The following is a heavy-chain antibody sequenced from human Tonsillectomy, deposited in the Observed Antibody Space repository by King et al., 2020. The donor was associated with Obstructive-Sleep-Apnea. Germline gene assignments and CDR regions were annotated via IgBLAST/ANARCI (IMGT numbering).Heavy chain of an antibody. Sequence: QLVQSGAEVKKPGASMKVSCEASGCTFTDYYIHWVRQAPGQGLEWMGWINPKSGGTNYAQRFQGWVTMTRDTSISTAYMELSRLRSHDTAVYYCARLGSEDYWGQGTLVTVST. CDR1: GCTFTDYY. CDR3: ARLGSEDY. V-gene: IGHV1-2*04. D-gene: IGHD7-27*01. CDR2: INPKSGGT. J-gene: IGHJ4*02.